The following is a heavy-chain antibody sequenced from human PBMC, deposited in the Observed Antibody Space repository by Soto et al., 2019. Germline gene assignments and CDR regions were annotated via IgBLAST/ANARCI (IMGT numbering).Heavy chain of an antibody. CDR2: IINQSYTATK. D-gene: IGHD3-10*01. CDR3: SGAGSPDTAYFSLY. V-gene: IGHV3-49*04. J-gene: IGHJ4*02. CDR1: GFPSDDFS. Sequence: PGGSLRPSCTVSGFPSDDFSINWVRQAQGKGLEWVGLIINQSYTATKAYAADGRGRFTIERDTTKGIAYLKMQRLNIEDSAFYSCSGAGSPDTAYFSLYWGQGTPVTVSS.